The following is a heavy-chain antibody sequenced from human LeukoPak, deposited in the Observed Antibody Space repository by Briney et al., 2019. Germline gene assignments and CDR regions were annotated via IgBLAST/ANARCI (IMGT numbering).Heavy chain of an antibody. Sequence: GGSLRLSCAASGFTFSSYSMNWVRQAPGKGLEWVSSISSSSSYINYADSVKGRFTISRDNAKNSLYLQMNSLRAEDTAVYYCTEQIAVAGGFDYWGQGTLVTVSS. CDR1: GFTFSSYS. V-gene: IGHV3-21*01. J-gene: IGHJ4*02. CDR3: TEQIAVAGGFDY. CDR2: ISSSSSYI. D-gene: IGHD6-19*01.